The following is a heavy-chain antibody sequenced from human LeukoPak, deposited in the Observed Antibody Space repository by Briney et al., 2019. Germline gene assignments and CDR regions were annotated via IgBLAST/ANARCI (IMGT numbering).Heavy chain of an antibody. CDR1: GFTFSSYW. V-gene: IGHV3-7*01. J-gene: IGHJ4*02. Sequence: PGGSLRLSCAASGFTFSSYWMSWVRQAPGKGLEWVANIKQDGSEKYYVDPVKGRFTISRDNSKNTLYLQMNSLRAEDTAVYYCAKVPLELYTRECWYFDYWGQGTLVTVSS. D-gene: IGHD3-10*01. CDR3: AKVPLELYTRECWYFDY. CDR2: IKQDGSEK.